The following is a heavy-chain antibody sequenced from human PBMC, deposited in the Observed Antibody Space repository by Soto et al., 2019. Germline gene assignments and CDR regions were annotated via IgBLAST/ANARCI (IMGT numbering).Heavy chain of an antibody. J-gene: IGHJ6*02. V-gene: IGHV4-31*03. CDR1: GGSISSGGYY. CDR2: IYYSGST. CDR3: ARLLNWGSYYYYGMDV. D-gene: IGHD7-27*01. Sequence: SETLSLTCTVSGGSISSGGYYWSWIRQHPGKGLEWIGYIYYSGSTYYNPSLKSRVTISVDTSKNQFSLKLSSVTAADTAVYYCARLLNWGSYYYYGMDVWGQGTTVTVSS.